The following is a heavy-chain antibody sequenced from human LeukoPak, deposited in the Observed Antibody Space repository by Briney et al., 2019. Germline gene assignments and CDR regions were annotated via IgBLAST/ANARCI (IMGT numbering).Heavy chain of an antibody. CDR3: ARPYDSNRDHSGYGY. CDR2: INQDGDEK. D-gene: IGHD5-12*01. Sequence: LTGGSLRLSCATSGFTFSNYWMSWVRQAPGKGLEWVANINQDGDEKYYVDSLKGRFTVSRDNAKNLVYLQMNSLRAEDTVVYYCARPYDSNRDHSGYGYWGRGTLVTVSS. J-gene: IGHJ4*02. CDR1: GFTFSNYW. V-gene: IGHV3-7*02.